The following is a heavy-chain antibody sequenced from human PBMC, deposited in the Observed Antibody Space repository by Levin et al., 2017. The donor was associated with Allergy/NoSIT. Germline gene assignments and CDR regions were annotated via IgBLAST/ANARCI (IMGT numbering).Heavy chain of an antibody. CDR1: GFTFSSYD. D-gene: IGHD3-10*01. Sequence: GGSLRLSCAASGFTFSSYDMHWVRQATGKGLEWVSAIGTAGDTYYPGSVKGRFTISRENAKNSLYLQMNSLRAGDTAVYYCARGGSGSYFGAFDSWGQGTMVTVSS. V-gene: IGHV3-13*04. CDR3: ARGGSGSYFGAFDS. J-gene: IGHJ3*02. CDR2: IGTAGDT.